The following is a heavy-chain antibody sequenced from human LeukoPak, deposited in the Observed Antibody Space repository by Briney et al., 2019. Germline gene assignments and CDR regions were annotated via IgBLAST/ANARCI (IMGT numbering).Heavy chain of an antibody. J-gene: IGHJ4*02. Sequence: PGGSLRLSCAASGFTFSSYGMHWVRQAPGKGLEWVAFIRYDASNKYYADSVKGRFTFSRDNSKNTLYLQMNSLRAEDTAVYYCAKDQGASSYSFDYWGRGTLVTVSS. V-gene: IGHV3-30*02. CDR1: GFTFSSYG. D-gene: IGHD1-26*01. CDR2: IRYDASNK. CDR3: AKDQGASSYSFDY.